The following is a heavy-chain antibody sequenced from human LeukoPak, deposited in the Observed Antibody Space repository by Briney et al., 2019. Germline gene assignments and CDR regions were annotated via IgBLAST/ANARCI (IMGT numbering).Heavy chain of an antibody. V-gene: IGHV3-66*02. J-gene: IGHJ4*02. Sequence: GGSLRLSCAASGFTVSSNYMSWVRQAPGKGLEWVSVTYGGGSTYYADSVKGRFSISRDNSKNTLYLQRSGLRTEDTAVYYWARDRVTGTLDFDSWGQGTLVTVSS. CDR1: GFTVSSNY. CDR3: ARDRVTGTLDFDS. D-gene: IGHD1-7*01. CDR2: TYGGGST.